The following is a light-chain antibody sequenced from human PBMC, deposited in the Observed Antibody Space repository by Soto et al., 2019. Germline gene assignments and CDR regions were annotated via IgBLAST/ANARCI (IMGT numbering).Light chain of an antibody. CDR3: QQYAASPRT. CDR1: QSVNDNY. CDR2: GAS. V-gene: IGKV3-20*01. Sequence: EIVLTQSPGTLSLSPRERATLSCRASQSVNDNYLAWYQHKPGQAPRLLIYGASSRAPGIPDRFSGSGSGTAFTLTISRLEPEDFAIYYCQQYAASPRTFGPGTQVEVK. J-gene: IGKJ1*01.